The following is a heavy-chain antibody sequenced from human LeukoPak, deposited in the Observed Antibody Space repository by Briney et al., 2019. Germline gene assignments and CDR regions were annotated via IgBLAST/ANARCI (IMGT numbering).Heavy chain of an antibody. CDR1: GFTFSSYA. Sequence: PGRSLRLSCAASGFTFSSYAMHWVRQAPGKGLEWVAVISYDGSNKYYADSVKGRFTISRDNSKNTLYLQMNGLRAEDTAVYYCAKAARRYSVSWYFDYWGQGTLVTVSS. CDR3: AKAARRYSVSWYFDY. V-gene: IGHV3-30*01. D-gene: IGHD2-15*01. CDR2: ISYDGSNK. J-gene: IGHJ4*02.